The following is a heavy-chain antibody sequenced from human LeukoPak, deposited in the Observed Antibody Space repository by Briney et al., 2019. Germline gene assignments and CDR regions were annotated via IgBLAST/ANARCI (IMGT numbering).Heavy chain of an antibody. Sequence: ASETLSLTCTVSGGSISSYYWTWIRQPPGKGLEWIGYIYNTGGTNYNPSLNSRVTISIDTSKNQFSLRLDSVTAADTAIYFCARISGSYSLWGQGTLVTVSS. CDR3: ARISGSYSL. V-gene: IGHV4-59*01. D-gene: IGHD1-26*01. CDR2: IYNTGGT. J-gene: IGHJ4*02. CDR1: GGSISSYY.